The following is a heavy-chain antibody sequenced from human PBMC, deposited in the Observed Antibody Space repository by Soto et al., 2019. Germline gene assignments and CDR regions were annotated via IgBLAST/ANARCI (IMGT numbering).Heavy chain of an antibody. V-gene: IGHV1-24*01. D-gene: IGHD3-9*01. J-gene: IGHJ4*02. CDR1: GYTLTELS. CDR2: FDPEDGET. CDR3: ATVDILTGYFPTFDY. Sequence: ASVKVSCKVSGYTLTELSMHWVRQAPGKGLEWMGGFDPEDGETIYAQKFQGRVTMTEDTSTDTAYMELSSLRSEDTAVYYCATVDILTGYFPTFDYWGQGTLVTVSS.